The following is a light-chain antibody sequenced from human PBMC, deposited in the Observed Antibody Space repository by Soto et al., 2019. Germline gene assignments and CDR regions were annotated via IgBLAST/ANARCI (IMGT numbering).Light chain of an antibody. J-gene: IGLJ1*01. CDR3: GSWDSSLSAYV. CDR1: SANIGGNS. V-gene: IGLV1-51*01. Sequence: QSVLTQPPSVSAAPGQKVTISCSGSSANIGGNSVSWYQQLPGTAPKLLIYDDNKRASGIPDRFSGSKSGTSATLGITGFQTGDEADYYCGSWDSSLSAYVFXTGTKLTVL. CDR2: DDN.